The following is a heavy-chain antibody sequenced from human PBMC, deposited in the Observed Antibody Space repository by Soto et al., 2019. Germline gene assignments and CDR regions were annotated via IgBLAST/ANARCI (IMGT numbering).Heavy chain of an antibody. CDR2: ISGSGGST. V-gene: IGHV3-23*01. CDR3: ANLESSSPLDY. J-gene: IGHJ4*02. Sequence: GGSLRLSCAASGFTFSSYAMSWVRQAPGKGLEWVSAISGSGGSTYYADSVKGRFTISRDNSKNTLYLQMNSLRAEDAAVYYCANLESSSPLDYWGQGTLVTVSS. D-gene: IGHD6-6*01. CDR1: GFTFSSYA.